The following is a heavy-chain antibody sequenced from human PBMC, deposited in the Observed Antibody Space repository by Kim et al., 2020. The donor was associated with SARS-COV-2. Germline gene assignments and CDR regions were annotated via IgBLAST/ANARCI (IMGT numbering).Heavy chain of an antibody. Sequence: SETLSLTCTVSGGSISSSSYYWGWIRQPPGKGLEWIGSIYYSGSTYYNPSLKSRVTISVDTSKNQFSLKLSSVTAADTAVYYCAREVVAATSVLRWGQGTLVTVSS. CDR2: IYYSGST. CDR1: GGSISSSSYY. V-gene: IGHV4-39*02. J-gene: IGHJ4*02. D-gene: IGHD2-15*01. CDR3: AREVVAATSVLR.